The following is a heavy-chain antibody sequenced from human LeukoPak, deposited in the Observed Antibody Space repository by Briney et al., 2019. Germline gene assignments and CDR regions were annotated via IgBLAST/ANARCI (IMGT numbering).Heavy chain of an antibody. Sequence: SETLSLTCTVSDGSTSGYFWTWIRQPPGKGLEWIGNTYYSGSTNYNPSLKSRVTISVDTSKNQFPLKVTSVTVADTAVYYCARRGGTYWYFDLWGRGTLVTVSS. V-gene: IGHV4-59*01. CDR3: ARRGGTYWYFDL. CDR2: TYYSGST. CDR1: DGSTSGYF. J-gene: IGHJ2*01. D-gene: IGHD1-1*01.